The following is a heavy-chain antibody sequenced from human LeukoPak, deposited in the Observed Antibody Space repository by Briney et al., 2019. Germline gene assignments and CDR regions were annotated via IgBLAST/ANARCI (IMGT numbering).Heavy chain of an antibody. V-gene: IGHV3-53*01. Sequence: GGSLRLSCAASGFTVSSNYMSWVRQAPGKGLEWVSVIYSDGXTYYAXXXXGRFTISRDNSKNTLYLQMNSLRAEDTAVYYCARDSSGWGIFDYWGQGTLVTVSS. CDR1: GFTVSSNY. CDR3: ARDSSGWGIFDY. CDR2: IYSDGXT. D-gene: IGHD6-19*01. J-gene: IGHJ4*02.